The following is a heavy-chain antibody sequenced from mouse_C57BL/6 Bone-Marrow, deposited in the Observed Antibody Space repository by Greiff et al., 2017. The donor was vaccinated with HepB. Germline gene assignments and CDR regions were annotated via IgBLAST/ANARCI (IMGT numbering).Heavy chain of an antibody. V-gene: IGHV5-17*02. CDR3: ANNGNYVCYSMDY. J-gene: IGHJ4*01. CDR2: ISSGGTTI. Sequence: EVKLVESGGGLVQPGGSRKLSCAVSGFTLSSFGIHWVRQAPEKGLEWVAYISSGGTTIYYAATVKGRFTISRDNHRNTLFLQMTRLRSEDTAMYYCANNGNYVCYSMDYWGQGTSVTVSS. CDR1: GFTLSSFG. D-gene: IGHD2-1*01.